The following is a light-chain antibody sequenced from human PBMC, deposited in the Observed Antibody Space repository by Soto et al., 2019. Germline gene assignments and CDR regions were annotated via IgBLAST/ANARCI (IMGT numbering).Light chain of an antibody. J-gene: IGLJ1*01. V-gene: IGLV1-40*01. CDR1: SSNIGAGYD. CDR3: QSYDSSLSGYV. Sequence: QYMLTQPPSVSGAPGQRVTISCTWSSSNIGAGYDVHWYQQLPGTAPKLLIYGNSNRPSGVPDRFSGSKSGTSASLAITGLQAEDEADYYCQSYDSSLSGYVFGTGTKVTVL. CDR2: GNS.